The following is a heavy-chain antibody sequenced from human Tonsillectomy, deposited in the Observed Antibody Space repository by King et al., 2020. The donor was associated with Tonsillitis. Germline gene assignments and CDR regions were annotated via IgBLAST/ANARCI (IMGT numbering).Heavy chain of an antibody. Sequence: VQLVESGGGLVQPGGSLRLSCAASGFTFSSYWMSWVRQAPGKGLEWMAHIKQDGNAKYYVDSVKGRVTGSRDNTNNSLYLQMNSLRAEDTAVYYCAWGDCDGGTCYSIFFDCWGQGTLVTVSS. J-gene: IGHJ4*02. CDR3: AWGDCDGGTCYSIFFDC. V-gene: IGHV3-7*04. CDR1: GFTFSSYW. D-gene: IGHD2-15*01. CDR2: IKQDGNAK.